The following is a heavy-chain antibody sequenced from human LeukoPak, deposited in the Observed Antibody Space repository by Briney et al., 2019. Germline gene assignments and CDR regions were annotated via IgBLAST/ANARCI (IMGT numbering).Heavy chain of an antibody. V-gene: IGHV3-23*01. J-gene: IGHJ4*02. CDR2: ISGNDDTT. CDR3: VKDVNWSTY. Sequence: GGSLRLSCAASGFTFSSYAMIWVRQAPGKGLEWFSVISGNDDTTYHAHSVKGRFTISKDNSRNTVYLQMNSLRGDDTAVYYCVKDVNWSTYWGQGTLVTVSS. CDR1: GFTFSSYA. D-gene: IGHD1-1*01.